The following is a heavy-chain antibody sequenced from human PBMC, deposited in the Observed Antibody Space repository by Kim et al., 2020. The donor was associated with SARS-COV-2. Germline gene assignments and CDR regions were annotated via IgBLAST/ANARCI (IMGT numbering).Heavy chain of an antibody. Sequence: GGSLRLSCAASGFTFDSFAMTWVRQAPGKGLEWVSTVSASGGSTYNADSVRGRFTISGDNSKNTLYLQMNSLSAGDTAVYYCAKDLVLTEGNFDSWGQGTLVAISS. V-gene: IGHV3-23*01. D-gene: IGHD3-9*01. CDR2: VSASGGST. CDR3: AKDLVLTEGNFDS. CDR1: GFTFDSFA. J-gene: IGHJ4*02.